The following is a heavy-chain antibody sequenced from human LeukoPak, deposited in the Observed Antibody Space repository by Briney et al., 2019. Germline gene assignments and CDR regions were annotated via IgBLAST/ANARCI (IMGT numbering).Heavy chain of an antibody. CDR1: GYTFTSYG. CDR3: ATAPPLYYYGSGSYRGFDI. CDR2: FDPEDGET. Sequence: ASVKVSCKASGYTFTSYGISWVRQAPGQGLEWMGGFDPEDGETIYAQKFQGRVTMTEDTSTDTAYMELSSLRSEDTAVYYCATAPPLYYYGSGSYRGFDIWGQGTMVTVSS. J-gene: IGHJ3*02. D-gene: IGHD3-10*01. V-gene: IGHV1-24*01.